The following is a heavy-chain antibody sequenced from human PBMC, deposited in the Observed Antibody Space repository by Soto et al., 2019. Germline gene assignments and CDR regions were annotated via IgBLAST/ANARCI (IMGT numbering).Heavy chain of an antibody. CDR2: ISAYNGNT. CDR3: ARDRVTKVRGVIIDGMAV. CDR1: GYRFTGYG. J-gene: IGHJ6*02. D-gene: IGHD3-10*01. Sequence: ASVKVSCKASGYRFTGYGSRWVRQATGQGLEWMGWISAYNGNTNYAQKLQGRVTMTTDTSTSTAYMELRSLRSDDTAVYYCARDRVTKVRGVIIDGMAVWRQGTTDTVSS. V-gene: IGHV1-18*04.